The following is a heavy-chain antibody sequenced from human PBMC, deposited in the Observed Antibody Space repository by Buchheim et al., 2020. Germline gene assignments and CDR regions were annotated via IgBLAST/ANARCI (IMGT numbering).Heavy chain of an antibody. CDR3: ARASLVYAIGAEYFQH. V-gene: IGHV4-31*03. Sequence: QVQLQESGPGLVKPSQTLSLTCTVSGGSISSGGYYWSWIRQHPGKGLEWIGYIYYSGSTYYNPSLKSRVTISVATSKNQFSLKLSSVTAADTAVYYCARASLVYAIGAEYFQHWGQGTL. D-gene: IGHD2-8*01. CDR1: GGSISSGGYY. J-gene: IGHJ1*01. CDR2: IYYSGST.